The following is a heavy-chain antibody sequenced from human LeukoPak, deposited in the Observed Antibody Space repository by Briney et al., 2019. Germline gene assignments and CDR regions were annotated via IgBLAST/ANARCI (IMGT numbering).Heavy chain of an antibody. CDR2: IKEDGSEK. CDR3: AKIGYNYAYDY. J-gene: IGHJ4*02. D-gene: IGHD5-18*01. V-gene: IGHV3-7*05. CDR1: GFTFSGYW. Sequence: GGSLRLSCAASGFTFSGYWMSWVSHAPGKGLEWVANIKEDGSEKYYVDSVKGRLTISRDNANNSLYLQMNSLRAEDTAMYYCAKIGYNYAYDYLGQGTLVTVSS.